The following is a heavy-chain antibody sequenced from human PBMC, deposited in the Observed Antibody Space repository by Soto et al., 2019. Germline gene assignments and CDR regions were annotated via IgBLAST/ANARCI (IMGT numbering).Heavy chain of an antibody. V-gene: IGHV3-53*02. CDR2: IYRGGTT. D-gene: IGHD3-3*01. CDR3: ARATEWNDLDL. Sequence: DVQLVETGGGLIQPGGSLRLSCAASGFSVSGDYMNWVRQGPGKGLEWVSVIYRGGTTYYADSVRGRFTISRDDSENTLFLQMNSLRAEDTAVYYCARATEWNDLDLWGQGTMVTVSS. CDR1: GFSVSGDY. J-gene: IGHJ3*01.